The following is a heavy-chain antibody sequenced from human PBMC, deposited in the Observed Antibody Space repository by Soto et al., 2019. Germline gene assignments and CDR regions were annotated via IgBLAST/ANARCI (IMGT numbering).Heavy chain of an antibody. V-gene: IGHV3-53*01. CDR3: VTHSSSHPKYYYYGMDV. CDR2: IYSGGST. J-gene: IGHJ6*02. D-gene: IGHD2-2*01. Sequence: GGSLRLSCAASGFTVSSNYMSWVRQAPGKGLEWVSVIYSGGSTYDADSVKGRFTISRDNSKNTLYLQMNSLRAEDTAVYYCVTHSSSHPKYYYYGMDVWGQGTTVTVSS. CDR1: GFTVSSNY.